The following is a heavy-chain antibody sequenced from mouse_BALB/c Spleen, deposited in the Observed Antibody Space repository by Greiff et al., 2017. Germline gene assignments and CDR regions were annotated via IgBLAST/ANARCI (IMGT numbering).Heavy chain of an antibody. D-gene: IGHD1-2*01. CDR1: GYTFTSYW. CDR3: TRDDYGPEAMDY. CDR2: IYPGNSDT. V-gene: IGHV1-5*01. Sequence: VQLQQSGTVLARPGASVKMSCKASGYTFTSYWMHWVKQRPGQGLEWIGAIYPGNSDTSYNQKFKGKAKLTAVTSTSTAYMELSSLTNEDSAVYYCTRDDYGPEAMDYWGQGTSVTVSS. J-gene: IGHJ4*01.